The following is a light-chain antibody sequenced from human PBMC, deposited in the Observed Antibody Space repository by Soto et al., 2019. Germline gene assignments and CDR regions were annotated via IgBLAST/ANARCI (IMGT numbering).Light chain of an antibody. V-gene: IGKV3-15*01. CDR2: GAS. CDR1: QDIRST. J-gene: IGKJ4*01. CDR3: QQCYVTPLT. Sequence: EIVMTQSPATLSVSPGERVTLSCRASQDIRSTLAWYQQKRGKPPKLLIYGASIRDTGVPARFSGSGSGTEFTLTISSLQTEDFAVYYCQQCYVTPLTFGGGTKVEIK.